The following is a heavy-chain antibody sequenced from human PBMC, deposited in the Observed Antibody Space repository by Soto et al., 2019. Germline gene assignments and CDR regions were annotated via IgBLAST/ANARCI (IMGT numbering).Heavy chain of an antibody. D-gene: IGHD6-6*01. CDR1: GGSFSGYY. CDR3: ASCIAARPGYYYFGMDV. J-gene: IGHJ6*02. V-gene: IGHV4-34*01. CDR2: INHSGST. Sequence: PSETLSLTCAVYGGSFSGYYWSWIRQPPGKGLEWIGEINHSGSTNYNPSLKSRVTISVDTSKNQFSLKLSSVTAADTAVYYCASCIAARPGYYYFGMDVWGQGTTVTVYS.